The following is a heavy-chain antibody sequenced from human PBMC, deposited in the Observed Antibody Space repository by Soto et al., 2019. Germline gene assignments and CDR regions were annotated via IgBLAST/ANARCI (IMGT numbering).Heavy chain of an antibody. CDR3: ARGLYCSGGSCRFDY. CDR1: GGSFSGYY. V-gene: IGHV4-59*08. Sequence: SETLSLTCAVYGGSFSGYYWSWIRQPPGKGLEWIGYIYYSGSTNYNPSLKSRVTISVDTSKNQFSLKLSSVTAADTAVYYCARGLYCSGGSCRFDYWGQGTLVTVSS. CDR2: IYYSGST. J-gene: IGHJ4*02. D-gene: IGHD2-15*01.